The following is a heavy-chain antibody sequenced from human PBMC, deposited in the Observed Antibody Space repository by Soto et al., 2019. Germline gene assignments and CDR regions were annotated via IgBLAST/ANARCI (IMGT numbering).Heavy chain of an antibody. Sequence: TLSLTCSVSVGSLSSSAYSWIWIRQPPGKGLEWIGFIYQSGSTYYNPSLKSRVTMALDRPKNQFSLKLTSVTAADTAVYYCARELLYYDSSGYSWDDAFDIWGQGTLVTVSS. J-gene: IGHJ3*02. V-gene: IGHV4-30-2*01. D-gene: IGHD3-22*01. CDR1: VGSLSSSAYS. CDR3: ARELLYYDSSGYSWDDAFDI. CDR2: IYQSGST.